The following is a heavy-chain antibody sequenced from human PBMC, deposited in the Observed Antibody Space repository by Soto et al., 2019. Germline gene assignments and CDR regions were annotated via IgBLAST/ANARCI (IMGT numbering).Heavy chain of an antibody. CDR3: ACGWSGYFDAFDI. D-gene: IGHD3-3*01. J-gene: IGHJ3*02. Sequence: ASVKVSCKASGYTFTSYDINWARQATGQGLEWMGWMNPNSGNTGYAQKFQGRVTMTRNTSISTAYMELRSLRSDDTAVYYWACGWSGYFDAFDIWGQGTMVTVSS. CDR2: MNPNSGNT. CDR1: GYTFTSYD. V-gene: IGHV1-8*01.